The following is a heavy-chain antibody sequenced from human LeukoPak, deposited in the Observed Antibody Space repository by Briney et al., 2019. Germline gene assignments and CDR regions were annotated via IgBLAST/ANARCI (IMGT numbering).Heavy chain of an antibody. CDR2: IYYSGST. Sequence: SETLSLTCSVSGGSISSSTYYWGWIRQPPGKGLEWIGYIYYSGSTNYNPSLKSRVTISVDTSKNQFSLKLSSVTAADTAVYYCARLSSSWVDIDYWGQGTLVTVSS. J-gene: IGHJ4*02. V-gene: IGHV4-61*05. D-gene: IGHD6-13*01. CDR3: ARLSSSWVDIDY. CDR1: GGSISSSTYY.